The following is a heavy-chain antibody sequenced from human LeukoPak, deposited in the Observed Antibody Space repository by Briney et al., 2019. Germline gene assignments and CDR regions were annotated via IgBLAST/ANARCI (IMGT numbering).Heavy chain of an antibody. Sequence: ASVKVSCKASGYTFTVYYMHWVRQAPGQGLEWMGRINPNSGGTNYAQKFQGRVTMTRDTSISTAYMELSRLRSDDTAVYYCARGTYYYDSSGYCFFDYWGQGTLVTVSS. CDR2: INPNSGGT. CDR1: GYTFTVYY. D-gene: IGHD3-22*01. V-gene: IGHV1-2*06. J-gene: IGHJ4*02. CDR3: ARGTYYYDSSGYCFFDY.